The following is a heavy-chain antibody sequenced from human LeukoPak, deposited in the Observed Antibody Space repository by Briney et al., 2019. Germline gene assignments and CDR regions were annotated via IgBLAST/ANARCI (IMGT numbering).Heavy chain of an antibody. CDR1: GGSISSYY. Sequence: SETLSLTCTVSGGSISSYYWSWIRQPAGKGLEWIGRIYTSGSTNYNPSLKSRVTMSVDTSKNQFSLKLCSVTAADTAVYYCARDGPYCSGGSCYLTYYYYYYMDVWGKGTTVTVSS. J-gene: IGHJ6*03. CDR3: ARDGPYCSGGSCYLTYYYYYYMDV. CDR2: IYTSGST. V-gene: IGHV4-4*07. D-gene: IGHD2-15*01.